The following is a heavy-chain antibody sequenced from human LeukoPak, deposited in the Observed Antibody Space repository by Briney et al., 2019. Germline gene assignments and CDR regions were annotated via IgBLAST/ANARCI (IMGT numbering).Heavy chain of an antibody. D-gene: IGHD6-13*01. CDR1: GFTFSSFA. J-gene: IGHJ4*02. V-gene: IGHV3-23*01. CDR3: AKGDSSSWVVDC. CDR2: ISGSGLTT. Sequence: GGSLRLSCAASGFTFSSFAMNWVRQAPGKGLEWVSAISGSGLTTYYAYSAKGRFTISRDNSKNTLYLQMNSLRAEDTAVYYCAKGDSSSWVVDCWGQGTLVTVSS.